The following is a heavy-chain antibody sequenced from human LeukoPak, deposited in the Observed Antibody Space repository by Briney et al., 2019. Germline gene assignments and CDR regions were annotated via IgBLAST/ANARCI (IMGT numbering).Heavy chain of an antibody. V-gene: IGHV4-59*08. CDR1: GGSISSYY. Sequence: SETLSLTCTVSGGSISSYYWSWIRQPPGRGLEWIGYIYHSGSTNYNPSLKSRVTISVDTSKNQFSLKLSSVTAADTAVYYCARHGKVAAAGSRWFDPWGQGTLVTVSS. J-gene: IGHJ5*02. D-gene: IGHD6-13*01. CDR2: IYHSGST. CDR3: ARHGKVAAAGSRWFDP.